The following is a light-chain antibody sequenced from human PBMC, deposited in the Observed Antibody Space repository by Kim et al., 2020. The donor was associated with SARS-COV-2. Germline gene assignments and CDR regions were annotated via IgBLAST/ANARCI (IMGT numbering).Light chain of an antibody. Sequence: QSALTHPASVSGFPGQSITISCTGTSNDVGRYNLVSWYQQYPGKAPKLMIYEGNRRPSGVSNRFSGSKSGSTASLTISGLQAEDEAEYYCCSYAQGSSLFGGGTQLTVL. CDR1: SNDVGRYNL. CDR3: CSYAQGSSL. V-gene: IGLV2-23*01. J-gene: IGLJ3*02. CDR2: EGN.